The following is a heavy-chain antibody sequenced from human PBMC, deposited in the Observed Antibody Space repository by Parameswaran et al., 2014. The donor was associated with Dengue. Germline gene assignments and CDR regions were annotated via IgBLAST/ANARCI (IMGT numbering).Heavy chain of an antibody. CDR3: ARGPLPTGKELYYFDY. Sequence: VRQAPGKGLEWVAVIWYDGSNKYYADSVKGRFTISRDNSKNTLYLQMNSLRAEDTAVYYCARGPLPTGKELYYFDYWGQGTLVTVSS. D-gene: IGHD1-7*01. CDR2: IWYDGSNK. J-gene: IGHJ4*02. V-gene: IGHV3-33*01.